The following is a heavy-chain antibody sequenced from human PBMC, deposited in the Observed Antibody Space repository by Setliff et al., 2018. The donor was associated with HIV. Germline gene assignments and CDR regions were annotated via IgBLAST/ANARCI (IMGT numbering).Heavy chain of an antibody. V-gene: IGHV4-4*07. CDR2: LYVSGDT. CDR1: DDPISSYY. CDR3: ARPKYSGSWYLYY. Sequence: SETLSLTCYVTDDPISSYYWSWVRQPAGKGLEWIGRLYVSGDTKYNPSLMSRVTMSVDTTKNQVSLSLFSATAADTATYYCARPKYSGSWYLYYWGQGTLVTVSS. J-gene: IGHJ4*02. D-gene: IGHD1-26*01.